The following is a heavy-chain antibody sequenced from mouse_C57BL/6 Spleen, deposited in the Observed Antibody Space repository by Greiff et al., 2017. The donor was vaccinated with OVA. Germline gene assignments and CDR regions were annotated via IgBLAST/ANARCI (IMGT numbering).Heavy chain of an antibody. Sequence: EVQLQESGPGLVKPSQSLSLTCSVTGYSITSGYYWNWIRQFPGNKLEWMGYISYDGSNNYNPSLKNRISITRDTSKNQFFLKLNSVTTEDTATYYCASCLDDLYAMDYWGQGTSVTVSS. J-gene: IGHJ4*01. D-gene: IGHD2-3*01. CDR2: ISYDGSN. CDR1: GYSITSGYY. CDR3: ASCLDDLYAMDY. V-gene: IGHV3-6*01.